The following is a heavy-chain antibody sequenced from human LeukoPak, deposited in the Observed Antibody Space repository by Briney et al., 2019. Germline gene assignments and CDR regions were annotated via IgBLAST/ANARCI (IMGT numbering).Heavy chain of an antibody. CDR1: GFTFSSYA. CDR2: ISSNGGST. Sequence: GGSLRLSCAASGFTFSSYAMHWVRQAPGKGLEYVSAISSNGGSTYYANSVKGRFPISRDNSKNTLYLQMGSLRAEDMAVYYCARDWGAYGSGSYYPPAYWGQGTLVTVSS. J-gene: IGHJ4*02. D-gene: IGHD3-10*01. CDR3: ARDWGAYGSGSYYPPAY. V-gene: IGHV3-64*01.